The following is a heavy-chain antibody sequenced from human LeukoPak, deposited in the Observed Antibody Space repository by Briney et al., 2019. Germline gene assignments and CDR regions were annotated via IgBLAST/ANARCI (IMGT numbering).Heavy chain of an antibody. CDR1: GFSLSTSGVG. J-gene: IGHJ4*02. D-gene: IGHD3-16*02. V-gene: IGHV2-5*02. CDR3: AHPGNLGELSSAYYFDY. Sequence: SGPTLVNPTQTLTLTCTFSGFSLSTSGVGVGWIRQPPGKALEWLALIYWDDDKRYSPSLKSRLTITKDTSKNQVVLTMTNMDPVDTATYYCAHPGNLGELSSAYYFDYWGQGTLVTVSS. CDR2: IYWDDDK.